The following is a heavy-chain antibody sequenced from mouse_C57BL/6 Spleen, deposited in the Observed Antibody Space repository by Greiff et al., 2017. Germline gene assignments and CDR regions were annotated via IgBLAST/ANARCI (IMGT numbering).Heavy chain of an antibody. V-gene: IGHV14-3*01. CDR2: IDPANGNT. CDR3: ALYDFVFCMDY. D-gene: IGHD2-3*01. Sequence: VQLQQPVAELVRPGASVKLSCTASGFNIKNTYMHWVKQRPEQGLEWIGRIDPANGNTKYTPKFQGKATITADTSSNTAYLQLSSLSSEDTAIYYCALYDFVFCMDYWGQGTSVTVSS. J-gene: IGHJ4*01. CDR1: GFNIKNTY.